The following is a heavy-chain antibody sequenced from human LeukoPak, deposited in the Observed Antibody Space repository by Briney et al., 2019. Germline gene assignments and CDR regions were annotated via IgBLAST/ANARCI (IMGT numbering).Heavy chain of an antibody. Sequence: GGSLRLSCAASGFTFSSYWMSWVRQAPGKGLEWVANIKQDGSEKYYVDSVKGRFTISRDNAKNSLYLQMNSLRAEDTAVYYCARDKPSNHYYYYMDVWGQGTLVTVSS. J-gene: IGHJ6*03. CDR3: ARDKPSNHYYYYMDV. CDR1: GFTFSSYW. V-gene: IGHV3-7*01. D-gene: IGHD1-14*01. CDR2: IKQDGSEK.